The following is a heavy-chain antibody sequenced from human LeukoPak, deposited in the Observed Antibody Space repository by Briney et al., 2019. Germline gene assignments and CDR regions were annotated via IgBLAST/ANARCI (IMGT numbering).Heavy chain of an antibody. Sequence: GGSLRLSCAASGFTVSRYWMSWVRQAPGKGLEWVACIHENGGTEYYVDSVKGRFAISRDNTKNSLYLQMNSLKTEDTAVYYCSRSPAGNVLDQWGQGTLVTVSS. D-gene: IGHD2-8*01. CDR1: GFTVSRYW. J-gene: IGHJ5*02. CDR2: IHENGGTE. V-gene: IGHV3-7*03. CDR3: SRSPAGNVLDQ.